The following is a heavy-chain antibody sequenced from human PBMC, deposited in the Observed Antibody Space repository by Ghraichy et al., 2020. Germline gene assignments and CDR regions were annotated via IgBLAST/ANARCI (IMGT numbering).Heavy chain of an antibody. CDR2: IYSGGST. V-gene: IGHV3-66*01. CDR3: GRDSVVTDAFDI. J-gene: IGHJ3*02. Sequence: GGSLRLSCAASGFTVSSNYMSWVRQAPGKGLEWVSVIYSGGSTYYADSVKGRFTISRDNSKNTLYLQMNSLRAEDTAVYYCGRDSVVTDAFDIWGQGTMVTVSS. D-gene: IGHD4-23*01. CDR1: GFTVSSNY.